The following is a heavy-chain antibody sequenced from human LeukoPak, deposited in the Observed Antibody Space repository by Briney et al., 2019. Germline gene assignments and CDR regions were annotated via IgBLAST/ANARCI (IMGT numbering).Heavy chain of an antibody. CDR3: TTGDYRYCDPLTSYMKI. CDR1: GFTFRNTW. Sequence: PGGSLRPSCSASGFTFRNTWMSWVRQAPGKGLEWVGRIKSRTDGGTTDYAAPVKGRFTISRDDSKNTLYLQVNSLKTEDTAMYYCTTGDYRYCDPLTSYMKIWGQGTMVTVSS. D-gene: IGHD3-9*01. V-gene: IGHV3-15*01. J-gene: IGHJ3*02. CDR2: IKSRTDGGTT.